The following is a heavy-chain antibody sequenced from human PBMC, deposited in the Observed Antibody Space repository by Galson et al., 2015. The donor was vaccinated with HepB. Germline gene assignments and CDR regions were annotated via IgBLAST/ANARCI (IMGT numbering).Heavy chain of an antibody. V-gene: IGHV3-21*01. CDR3: ARGADRGVVVPAAEGMDV. Sequence: SLRLSCAASGFTFSSYSMNWVRQAPGKGLEWVSSISSSSSYIYYADSVKGRFTISRDNAKNSLYLQMNSLRAEDTAVYYCARGADRGVVVPAAEGMDVWGQGTTVTVSS. D-gene: IGHD2-2*01. CDR2: ISSSSSYI. CDR1: GFTFSSYS. J-gene: IGHJ6*02.